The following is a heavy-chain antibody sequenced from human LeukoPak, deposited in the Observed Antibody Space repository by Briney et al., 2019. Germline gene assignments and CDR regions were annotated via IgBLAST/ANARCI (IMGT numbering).Heavy chain of an antibody. D-gene: IGHD3-10*01. CDR3: ASRYYGSGSYSDY. Sequence: SETLSLTCTVSGGSISSSSYYWGWIRQPPGKGLEWIGSIYYSGSTYYNPSLKSRVTISVDTSKNQFSLKLSSVTAADTAVYYCASRYYGSGSYSDYWGQGTLVTVSS. J-gene: IGHJ4*02. CDR2: IYYSGST. V-gene: IGHV4-39*07. CDR1: GGSISSSSYY.